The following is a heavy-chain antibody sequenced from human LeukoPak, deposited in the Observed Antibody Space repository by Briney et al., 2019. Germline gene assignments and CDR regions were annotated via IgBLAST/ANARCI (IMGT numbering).Heavy chain of an antibody. D-gene: IGHD3-9*01. CDR2: ISYDGSNK. V-gene: IGHV3-30*18. Sequence: GGSLRLSCAASGFTFGSYGMHWVRQAPGEELEWVAVISYDGSNKYYADSVKGRFTISRDNSKNTLYLQMNSLRAEDTAVYYCAKMERYYDILTGYGEGYYFDYWGQGTLVTVSS. J-gene: IGHJ4*02. CDR3: AKMERYYDILTGYGEGYYFDY. CDR1: GFTFGSYG.